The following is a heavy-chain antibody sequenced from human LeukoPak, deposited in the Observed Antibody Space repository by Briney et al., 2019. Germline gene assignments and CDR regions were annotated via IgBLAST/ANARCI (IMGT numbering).Heavy chain of an antibody. D-gene: IGHD4-17*01. CDR3: ARQLYGSDY. V-gene: IGHV4-34*01. J-gene: IGHJ4*02. CDR1: GVSFSTYY. Sequence: PSETLSLTCDVSGVSFSTYYWSWIRQSPEKGLEWIGEVNHSGYTNYNPSLKGRVIISVDPSKNQFSLKLSSVTAADTAVYYCARQLYGSDYWGQGTLVTVSS. CDR2: VNHSGYT.